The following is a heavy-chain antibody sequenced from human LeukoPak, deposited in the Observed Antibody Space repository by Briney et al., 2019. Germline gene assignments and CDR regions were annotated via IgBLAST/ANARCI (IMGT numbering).Heavy chain of an antibody. D-gene: IGHD1-1*01. CDR1: GGSISSSSYY. V-gene: IGHV3-7*01. CDR3: AIWTSGNY. CDR2: MDPSGSQK. Sequence: HPSETLSLTCTVSGGSISSSSYYWGWIRQAPGKGLEWVANMDPSGSQKRYVDSVKGRFTISKDNPGTSLYLEMYSLRAEDTAIYYCAIWTSGNYWGQGTPVTVSS. J-gene: IGHJ4*02.